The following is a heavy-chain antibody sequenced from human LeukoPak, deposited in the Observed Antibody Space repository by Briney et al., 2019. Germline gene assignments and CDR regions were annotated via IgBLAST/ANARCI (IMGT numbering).Heavy chain of an antibody. Sequence: GGSLRLSCAASGFTFSSYGMSWVRQAPGKGLEWVSSISSSSSYIYYADSVKGRFTISRDNAKNSLYLQMNSLRAEDTAVYYCARHFCSSTSCSNWGQGTLVTVSS. CDR3: ARHFCSSTSCSN. CDR2: ISSSSSYI. D-gene: IGHD2-2*01. J-gene: IGHJ4*02. V-gene: IGHV3-21*01. CDR1: GFTFSSYG.